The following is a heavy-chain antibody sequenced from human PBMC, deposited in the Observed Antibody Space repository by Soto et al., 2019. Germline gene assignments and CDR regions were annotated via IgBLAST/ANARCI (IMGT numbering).Heavy chain of an antibody. Sequence: GGSLRLSCAASGFTFSSYAMSWVRQAPGKGLEWVSAISAGADFTYYAGSVKGRFTISRDNSKNTLYVQMSSLRAEDTALYYCAKGKYYASGNYYNNLDYWGQGTVVAVSS. J-gene: IGHJ4*02. CDR2: ISAGADFT. CDR1: GFTFSSYA. D-gene: IGHD3-10*01. V-gene: IGHV3-23*01. CDR3: AKGKYYASGNYYNNLDY.